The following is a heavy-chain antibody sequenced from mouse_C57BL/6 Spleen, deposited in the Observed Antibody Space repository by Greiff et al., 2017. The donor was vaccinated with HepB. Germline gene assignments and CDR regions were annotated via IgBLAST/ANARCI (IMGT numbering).Heavy chain of an antibody. J-gene: IGHJ4*01. CDR3: ARSRGSSFYYAMDY. V-gene: IGHV1-64*01. D-gene: IGHD1-1*01. CDR1: GYTFTSYW. CDR2: IHPNSGST. Sequence: QVQLQQSGAELVKPGASVKLSCKASGYTFTSYWMHWVKQRPGQGLEWIGMIHPNSGSTNYNEKFKSKATLTVDKSSSTAYMQLSSLTSEDSAVYYCARSRGSSFYYAMDYWGQGTSVTVSS.